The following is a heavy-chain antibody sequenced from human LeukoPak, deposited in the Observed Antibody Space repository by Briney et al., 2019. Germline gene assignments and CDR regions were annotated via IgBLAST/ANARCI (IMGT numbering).Heavy chain of an antibody. Sequence: PGGSLRLSCAASGFTFSSYWMHWVRQAPGKGLVWVSRINNDGSSTSYADSVKGRFTISRDNAKNTLYLQMNSLRAEDTAVYYCARPTKEGNSWYWWFDPWGQGTLVTVSS. V-gene: IGHV3-74*01. J-gene: IGHJ5*02. CDR1: GFTFSSYW. CDR3: ARPTKEGNSWYWWFDP. D-gene: IGHD6-13*01. CDR2: INNDGSST.